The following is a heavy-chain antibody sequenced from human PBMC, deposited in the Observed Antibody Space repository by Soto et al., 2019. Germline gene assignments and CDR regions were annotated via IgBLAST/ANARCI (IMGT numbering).Heavy chain of an antibody. CDR1: GYSFTGNS. J-gene: IGHJ4*02. CDR3: GIQRSGVVY. D-gene: IGHD2-15*01. V-gene: IGHV1-2*04. CDR2: INPNNGGT. Sequence: QVHLVQSGAEVKKPGASVRVSCKASGYSFTGNSMPWVRQAPGQGLEWMGWINPNNGGTNYAQKFQGWVTMTRDTSVSTAYMDLNRLKSDDTAVSYCGIQRSGVVYWGQGTLVTVSS.